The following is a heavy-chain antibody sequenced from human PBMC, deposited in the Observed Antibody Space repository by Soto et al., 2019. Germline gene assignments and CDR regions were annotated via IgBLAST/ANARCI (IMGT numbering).Heavy chain of an antibody. Sequence: QEHLVESGGGVVQPGESLRLSCAASGFILRSNGMHWVRQAPGKGLEWVAVSSFDGTKTYYADSVKGRFTISRDTPNNTVHLQMTSLRVEDTAIYYCAKDRGYDYKNGLDVWGQGTTVTVSS. J-gene: IGHJ6*02. V-gene: IGHV3-30*18. D-gene: IGHD5-12*01. CDR2: SSFDGTKT. CDR1: GFILRSNG. CDR3: AKDRGYDYKNGLDV.